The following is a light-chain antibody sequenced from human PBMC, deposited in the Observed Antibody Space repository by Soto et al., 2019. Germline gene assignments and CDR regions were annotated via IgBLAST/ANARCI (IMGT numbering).Light chain of an antibody. CDR2: TAS. J-gene: IGKJ1*01. V-gene: IGKV3-20*01. CDR1: QSVGSNY. CDR3: QQYGTSPWT. Sequence: EIVLTQSPGTLSLSPGERATLSCRASQSVGSNYLAWYQQKPGQAPRLPIYTASGRAAGIPDRFSGSGSGTDFTLTISRVEPEDFAVYYCQQYGTSPWTFGQGTKVEIK.